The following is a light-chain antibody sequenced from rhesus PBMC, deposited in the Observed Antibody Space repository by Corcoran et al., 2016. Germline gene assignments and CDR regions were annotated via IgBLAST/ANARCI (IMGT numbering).Light chain of an antibody. Sequence: DIQMTQSPSSLSASVGDRVTITCRASQGISSYLSWYQQKPGKAPKLLIYDASTLQSGVPSRFSGSGSGTDFPLTISSLQPEDVATYYCLQYNSAPFTFGPGTKLDIQ. J-gene: IGKJ3*01. CDR3: LQYNSAPFT. CDR1: QGISSY. V-gene: IGKV1S21*01. CDR2: DAS.